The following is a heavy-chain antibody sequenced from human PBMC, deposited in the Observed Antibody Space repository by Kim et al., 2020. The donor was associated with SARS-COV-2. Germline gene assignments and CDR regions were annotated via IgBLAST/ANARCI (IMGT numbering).Heavy chain of an antibody. J-gene: IGHJ6*02. CDR3: AKTPRRYNWNDFYYHYGLDA. Sequence: GGSLRLSCAASGFTFSSYAMSWVRQAPGKGLEWVSAISGSGGSTYYADSVKGRFTISRDNSKNTLYLQMNSLRAEDTAVYYCAKTPRRYNWNDFYYHYGLDAWGQGTTFTVSS. V-gene: IGHV3-23*01. D-gene: IGHD1-20*01. CDR1: GFTFSSYA. CDR2: ISGSGGST.